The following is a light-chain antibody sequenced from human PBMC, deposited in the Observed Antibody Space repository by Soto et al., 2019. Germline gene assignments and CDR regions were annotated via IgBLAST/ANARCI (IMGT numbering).Light chain of an antibody. J-gene: IGLJ2*01. CDR3: SSYAGINNLV. CDR1: SSDVGGYNY. V-gene: IGLV2-8*01. Sequence: QSALTQPPSASGSPGQSVTISCSGTSSDVGGYNYVSWYQQYPGKAPKLVIYEVTKRPSGVPDRFSGSKSGNTASLTVSGLQTEDEAYYFCSSYAGINNLVFGGGTQLTVL. CDR2: EVT.